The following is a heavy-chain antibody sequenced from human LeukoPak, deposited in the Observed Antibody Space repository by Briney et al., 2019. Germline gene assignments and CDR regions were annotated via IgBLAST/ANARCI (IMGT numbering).Heavy chain of an antibody. CDR1: GFTFSSYS. D-gene: IGHD1-7*01. CDR2: ISSSSSYI. V-gene: IGHV3-21*01. J-gene: IGHJ4*02. CDR3: ARDLESGGNSPLDY. Sequence: KAGGSLRLSCAASGFTFSSYSMNWVRQAPGKGPEWVSSISSSSSYIYYADSVKGRLTISRDNAKNSLYLQMNSLRAEDTAVYYCARDLESGGNSPLDYWGQGTLVTVSS.